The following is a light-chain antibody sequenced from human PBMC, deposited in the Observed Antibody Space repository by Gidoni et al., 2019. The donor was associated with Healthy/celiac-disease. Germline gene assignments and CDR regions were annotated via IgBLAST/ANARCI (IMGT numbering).Light chain of an antibody. CDR2: DVS. CDR3: SSYTSSSVV. CDR1: SSDVGGYNY. J-gene: IGLJ2*01. Sequence: HSALTQPASVPGSPGQSITISCTGTSSDVGGYNYVSWYQQHPGKAPKLMIYDVSNRPSGVSNRFSGSKSGNTASLTISGLQAEDEADYYCSSYTSSSVVFGGGTKLTVL. V-gene: IGLV2-14*01.